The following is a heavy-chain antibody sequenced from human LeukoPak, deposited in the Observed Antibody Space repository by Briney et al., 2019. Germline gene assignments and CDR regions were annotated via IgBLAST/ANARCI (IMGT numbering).Heavy chain of an antibody. CDR2: ISWNSGSI. CDR1: GFTFDDYA. J-gene: IGHJ4*02. V-gene: IGHV3-9*01. D-gene: IGHD3-3*01. Sequence: PGGSLRLSCAASGFTFDDYAMHWVRQAPGKGLEWVSGISWNSGSIGYADSVKGRFTISRDNAKNSLYLQMNSLRAEDTAVYYCARDAYYDFWSGYYTYWGQGTLVTVSS. CDR3: ARDAYYDFWSGYYTY.